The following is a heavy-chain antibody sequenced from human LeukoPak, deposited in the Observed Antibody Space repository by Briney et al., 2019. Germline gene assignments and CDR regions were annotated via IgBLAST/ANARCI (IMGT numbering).Heavy chain of an antibody. CDR1: GFTFSNYW. CDR3: VRDKLTGASRLDY. D-gene: IGHD7-27*01. Sequence: AGGSLRLSCAASGFTFSNYWMSWVRQAPGKELEWVANIKQDGSEIYYVGSVKGRFTISRDNAKNSLYLQMNSLRAEDTAVYYCVRDKLTGASRLDYWGQGTLLTVSS. CDR2: IKQDGSEI. V-gene: IGHV3-7*03. J-gene: IGHJ4*02.